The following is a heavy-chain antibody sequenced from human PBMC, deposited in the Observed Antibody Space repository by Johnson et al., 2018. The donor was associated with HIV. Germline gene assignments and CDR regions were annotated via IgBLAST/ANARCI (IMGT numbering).Heavy chain of an antibody. D-gene: IGHD3-16*01. CDR3: ARGVGGRTADAFDI. J-gene: IGHJ3*02. V-gene: IGHV3-30*03. CDR1: GFTFNPYG. CDR2: ISYDGSNK. Sequence: QVQLVESGGGLVQPGGSLRLSCAASGFTFNPYGIHWVRRAPGKGLEWVALISYDGSNKYYADSVKGRFTISRDNAKNSLYLQMNSLRAEDTAVYYCARGVGGRTADAFDIWGQGTMVTVSS.